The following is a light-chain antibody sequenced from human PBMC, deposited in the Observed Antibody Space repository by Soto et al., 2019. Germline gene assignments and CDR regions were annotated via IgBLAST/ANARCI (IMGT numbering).Light chain of an antibody. J-gene: IGKJ1*01. CDR3: HHYET. Sequence: EIVLTQSPATLSLSPGERATLSCRASQSLSSNFLAWYQQKPGQPPRLLIYDSSTRATGFPDRFSGSGSGTDFTLTIIRLEPEDFAVYYCHHYETFGQGTKVEIK. V-gene: IGKV3-20*01. CDR2: DSS. CDR1: QSLSSNF.